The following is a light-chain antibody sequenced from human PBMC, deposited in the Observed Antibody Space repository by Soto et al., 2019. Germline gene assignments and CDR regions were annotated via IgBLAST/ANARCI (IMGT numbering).Light chain of an antibody. CDR1: QSVRSNY. CDR2: GAS. Sequence: ELVLTQSPGILSLSPGERATLSCRASQSVRSNYLAWYQQEPGQAPRLLIYGASTRATGVPDRFSGSGSGTDFTLTISRLEPEDFAVYYCQQHGTSSLTFGGGTKVEIK. V-gene: IGKV3-20*01. J-gene: IGKJ4*01. CDR3: QQHGTSSLT.